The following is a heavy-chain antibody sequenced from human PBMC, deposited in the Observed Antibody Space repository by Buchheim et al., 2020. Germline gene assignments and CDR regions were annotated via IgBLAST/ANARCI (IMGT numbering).Heavy chain of an antibody. Sequence: QVQLVQSRAEVKKPGASVTVSCKAFGYTFTSYDVNWVRQATGQGLEWMGWMNPNSGNTGYAQKFQGRVTMTRNTSISTAYMELSSLRSEDTAVYYCARGRGKRMYGSGSYMGYWGQGSL. CDR2: MNPNSGNT. CDR1: GYTFTSYD. V-gene: IGHV1-8*01. CDR3: ARGRGKRMYGSGSYMGY. J-gene: IGHJ4*02. D-gene: IGHD3-10*01.